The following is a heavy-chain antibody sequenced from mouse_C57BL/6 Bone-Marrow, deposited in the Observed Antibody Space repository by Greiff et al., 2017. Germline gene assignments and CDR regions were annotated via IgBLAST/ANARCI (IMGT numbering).Heavy chain of an antibody. J-gene: IGHJ1*03. CDR2: ISNKANGYTT. Sequence: DVKLVESGGGLVQPGGSLSLSCAASGFTFTDYYMSWVRQPPGKALEWLGFISNKANGYTTEDSASVKGRFTISRDNSQSILYLQMNALRAEDSATYYCARYGASWENIYWYFDVWGKGTTVTVSS. V-gene: IGHV7-3*01. D-gene: IGHD4-1*01. CDR1: GFTFTDYY. CDR3: ARYGASWENIYWYFDV.